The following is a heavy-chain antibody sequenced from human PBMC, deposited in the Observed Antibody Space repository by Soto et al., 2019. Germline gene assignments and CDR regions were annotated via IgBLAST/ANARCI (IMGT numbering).Heavy chain of an antibody. CDR1: GGSISSYY. V-gene: IGHV4-59*01. Sequence: SXTLSLTCTVSGGSISSYYWSWIRQPPGKGLEWIGYIYYSGSTNYNPSLKSRVTISVDTSKNQFSLKLSSVTAADTAVYYCAREHRRLIDYWGQGTLVTVSS. CDR2: IYYSGST. CDR3: AREHRRLIDY. D-gene: IGHD6-25*01. J-gene: IGHJ4*02.